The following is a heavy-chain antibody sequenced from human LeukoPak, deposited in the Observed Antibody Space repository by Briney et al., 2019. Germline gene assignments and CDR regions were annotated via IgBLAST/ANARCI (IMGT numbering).Heavy chain of an antibody. V-gene: IGHV3-15*01. J-gene: IGHJ4*02. Sequence: GGSLRLSCAASGFGFTNAWMTWVRQAPGKAPEWVGRIKSNPDGGTTDYAAPVKGRFTISRDDSKNTLYLQLNSLKTGDTAVYYCTTLSYDIHYWGQGTLVTVSS. D-gene: IGHD3-9*01. CDR3: TTLSYDIHY. CDR2: IKSNPDGGTT. CDR1: GFGFTNAW.